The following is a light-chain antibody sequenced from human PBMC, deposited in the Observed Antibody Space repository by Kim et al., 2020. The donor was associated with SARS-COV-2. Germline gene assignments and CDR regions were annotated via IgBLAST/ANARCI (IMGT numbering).Light chain of an antibody. CDR2: EDH. CDR1: SGSIASNY. Sequence: VTISCTRSSGSIASNYVQWYQQRPRSAPTTVIYEDHQSPSGVPDRFSGSIDSSSNSASLTLSGLKTEDEADYYCQSYDSSNQGVVFGGGTQLTVL. J-gene: IGLJ2*01. V-gene: IGLV6-57*03. CDR3: QSYDSSNQGVV.